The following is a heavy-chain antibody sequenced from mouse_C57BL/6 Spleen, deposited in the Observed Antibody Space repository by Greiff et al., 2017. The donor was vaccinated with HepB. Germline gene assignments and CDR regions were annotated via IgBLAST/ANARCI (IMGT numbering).Heavy chain of an antibody. CDR2: IDPSDSYT. CDR3: ARYPDGYYAMDY. J-gene: IGHJ4*01. D-gene: IGHD2-3*01. Sequence: QVQLQQPGAELVMPGASVKLSCKASGYTFTSYWMHWVKQRPGQGLEWIGAIDPSDSYTNYNQKFKGKSTLTVDKSSSTAYMQLSSLTSEDSAVYYCARYPDGYYAMDYWGQGTSVTVSS. CDR1: GYTFTSYW. V-gene: IGHV1-69*01.